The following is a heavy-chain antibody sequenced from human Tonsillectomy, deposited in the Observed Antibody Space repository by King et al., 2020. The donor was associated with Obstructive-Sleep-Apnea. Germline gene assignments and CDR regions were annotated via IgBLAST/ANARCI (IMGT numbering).Heavy chain of an antibody. Sequence: VQLVESGGGLVQPGGSLRLSCAASGFTFSSYAMSWVRQAPGMGLEWGSAISGSGGSTYYPGSVKGRFTISRDNSKNTLYLQMNSLRAEDTAVYYCAKVGNYDILTGYNDAFDIWGQGTMVTVSS. CDR3: AKVGNYDILTGYNDAFDI. J-gene: IGHJ3*02. CDR2: ISGSGGST. V-gene: IGHV3-23*04. CDR1: GFTFSSYA. D-gene: IGHD3-9*01.